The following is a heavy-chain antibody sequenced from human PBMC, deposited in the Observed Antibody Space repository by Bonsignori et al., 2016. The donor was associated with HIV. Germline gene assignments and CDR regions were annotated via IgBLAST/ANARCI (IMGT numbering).Heavy chain of an antibody. V-gene: IGHV3-21*01. CDR2: ISSSSSYI. CDR3: ARDRGVQLRWPTFEAFDI. D-gene: IGHD4-23*01. Sequence: WIRQPPGKGLEWVSSISSSSSYIYYADSVKGRFTISRDNAKNSLYLQMNSLRAEDTAVYYCARDRGVQLRWPTFEAFDIWGQGTMVTVSS. J-gene: IGHJ3*02.